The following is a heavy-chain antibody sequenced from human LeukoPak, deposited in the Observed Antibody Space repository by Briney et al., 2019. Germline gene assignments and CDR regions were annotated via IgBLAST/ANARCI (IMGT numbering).Heavy chain of an antibody. V-gene: IGHV3-15*01. J-gene: IGHJ5*02. D-gene: IGHD5-12*01. CDR3: TTGGGHSGYDFGP. CDR2: IKSKTDGGTT. CDR1: GFTFSNAW. Sequence: GGSLRLSCAASGFTFSNAWMSWVRQAPGKGLEWVGRIKSKTDGGTTDYAAPVRGRFTISRDDSKNTLYLQMNSLKTEDTAVYYCTTGGGHSGYDFGPWGQGTLVTVSS.